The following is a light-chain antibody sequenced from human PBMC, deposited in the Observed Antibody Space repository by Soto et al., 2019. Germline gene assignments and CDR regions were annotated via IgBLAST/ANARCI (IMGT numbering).Light chain of an antibody. CDR1: QSVSSY. J-gene: IGKJ3*01. V-gene: IGKV3-11*01. Sequence: EIVLTQSPATLSLSPGERVTLSCRASQSVSSYLAWYQQKPGQAPRLLIYDASNRATGIPARFSGSGSGTDFTLTISSLEPEDFAVYYCQQRSIFGPGTKVDIK. CDR2: DAS. CDR3: QQRSI.